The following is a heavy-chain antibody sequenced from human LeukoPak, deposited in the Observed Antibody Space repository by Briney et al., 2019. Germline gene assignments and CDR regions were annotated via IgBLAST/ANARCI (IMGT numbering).Heavy chain of an antibody. J-gene: IGHJ5*02. D-gene: IGHD3-9*01. CDR2: IQYTGSS. Sequence: PSETLSLTCTVPGGSITSSYWSWIRQSPGKVLEWVAYIQYTGSSNYNPSLKSRGTMLIDSSKNQFSLKLSSVPAADTAVYFCARGRYSAGDNWFDLWGQGTLVTVSS. CDR3: ARGRYSAGDNWFDL. V-gene: IGHV4-59*01. CDR1: GGSITSSY.